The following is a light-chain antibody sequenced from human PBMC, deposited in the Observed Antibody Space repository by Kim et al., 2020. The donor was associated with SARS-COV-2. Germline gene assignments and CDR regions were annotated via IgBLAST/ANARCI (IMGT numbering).Light chain of an antibody. CDR2: EDS. V-gene: IGLV2-23*01. CDR3: SSYAGSSTWV. CDR1: SSDVGSYNI. J-gene: IGLJ3*02. Sequence: GESITISCTGTSSDVGSYNIVSWYQQYPAKAPTLMIYEDSKRPSGISNRFSGSKSGNTASLTISGLQAEDEADYYCSSYAGSSTWVFGGGTQLTVL.